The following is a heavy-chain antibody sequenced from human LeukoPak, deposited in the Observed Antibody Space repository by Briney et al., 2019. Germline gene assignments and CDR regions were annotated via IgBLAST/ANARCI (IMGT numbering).Heavy chain of an antibody. J-gene: IGHJ5*02. Sequence: SQTLSLTCTVSGGSISSYYWSWIRQPAGKGLEWIGRIYTTGSTNYNPSPKSRVTMSVDTSKNQFSLTLSSVTAADTAVYYCARTHSSRYNWFDPWGQGTLVTVSS. CDR2: IYTTGST. V-gene: IGHV4-4*07. D-gene: IGHD6-13*01. CDR3: ARTHSSRYNWFDP. CDR1: GGSISSYY.